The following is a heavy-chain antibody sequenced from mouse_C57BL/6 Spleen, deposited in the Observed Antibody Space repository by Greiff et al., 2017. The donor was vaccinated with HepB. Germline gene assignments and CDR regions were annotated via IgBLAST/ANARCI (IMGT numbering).Heavy chain of an antibody. CDR3: AREGYYYGSSYVGDY. CDR2: IYPGDGDT. D-gene: IGHD1-1*01. V-gene: IGHV1-82*01. CDR1: GYAFSSSW. Sequence: VQLQQSGPELVKPGASVKISCKASGYAFSSSWMNWVKQRPGKGLEWIGRIYPGDGDTNYNGKFKGKATLTADKSSSTAYMQLSSLTSEDSAVYFCAREGYYYGSSYVGDYWGQGTTLTVSS. J-gene: IGHJ2*01.